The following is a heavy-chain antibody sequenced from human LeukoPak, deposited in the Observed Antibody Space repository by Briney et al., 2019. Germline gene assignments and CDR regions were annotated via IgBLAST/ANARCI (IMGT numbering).Heavy chain of an antibody. D-gene: IGHD1-26*01. CDR1: GGTFSSYA. J-gene: IGHJ5*02. Sequence: ASVKVSCKASGGTFSSYAISWVRQAPGQGLEWMGRIIPIFGTANYAQKFQGRVTITTDESTSTAYMELSSLRSEDTAAYYCARVAARYWEKGANWFDPWGQGTLVTVSS. CDR2: IIPIFGTA. CDR3: ARVAARYWEKGANWFDP. V-gene: IGHV1-69*05.